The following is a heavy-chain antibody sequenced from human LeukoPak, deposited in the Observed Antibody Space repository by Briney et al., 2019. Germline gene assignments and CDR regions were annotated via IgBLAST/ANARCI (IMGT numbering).Heavy chain of an antibody. CDR1: GGSFSGYY. V-gene: IGHV4-34*01. J-gene: IGHJ4*02. CDR2: INHSGST. D-gene: IGHD6-13*01. Sequence: KPSETLSLTCAVYGGSFSGYYWSWIRQPPGKGLEWIGEINHSGSTNYNPSLKSRVTISVDTSKNQFSLKLSSVTAADTAVYYCARDGRYSSGYSSSWRFDYWGQGTLVTASS. CDR3: ARDGRYSSGYSSSWRFDY.